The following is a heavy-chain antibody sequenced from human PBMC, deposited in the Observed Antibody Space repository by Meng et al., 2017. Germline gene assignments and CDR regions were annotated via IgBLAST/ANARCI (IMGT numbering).Heavy chain of an antibody. J-gene: IGHJ1*01. D-gene: IGHD2-21*02. V-gene: IGHV4-34*01. CDR1: GGSFSGYY. CDR3: ARARRAGSVVTAIRN. CDR2: INHSGST. Sequence: QVPLQQWGAGMLKPSETLSLTCAVYGGSFSGYYWSWIRQPPGKGLEWIGEINHSGSTNYNPSLKSRVTISVDTSKNQFSLKLSSVTAADTAVYYCARARRAGSVVTAIRNWGQGTLVTVSS.